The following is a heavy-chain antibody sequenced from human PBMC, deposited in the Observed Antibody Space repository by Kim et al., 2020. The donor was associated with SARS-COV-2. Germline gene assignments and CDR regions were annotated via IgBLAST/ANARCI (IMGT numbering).Heavy chain of an antibody. D-gene: IGHD3-10*01. CDR2: ISWNSGTI. CDR1: GFTFDDYA. CDR3: AKSKINICQGVLYGRDV. J-gene: IGHJ6*01. Sequence: GGSLRLSCAASGFTFDDYAMHWVRQAPGKGLEWVSGISWNSGTISYADSVKGRFTISRDNAKNSLYLQMNSLSTEDTAFYYCAKSKINICQGVLYGRDV. V-gene: IGHV3-9*01.